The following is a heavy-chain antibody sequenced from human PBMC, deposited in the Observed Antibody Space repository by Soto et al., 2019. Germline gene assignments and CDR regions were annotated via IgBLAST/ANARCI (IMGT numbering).Heavy chain of an antibody. D-gene: IGHD3-16*01. Sequence: EVQLLESGGGLVQPGGSRGPPLEASGLPLTSYPLGGVGRPPGRGLSGVSAFSGSGGSTYYADSVRGRFTISRDNSKNTLYLQMNSLRAEDTAVYYCAKDGGPRDSSEYFQHWGQGTLVTVSS. V-gene: IGHV3-23*01. CDR3: AKDGGPRDSSEYFQH. CDR1: GLPLTSYP. CDR2: FSGSGGST. J-gene: IGHJ1*01.